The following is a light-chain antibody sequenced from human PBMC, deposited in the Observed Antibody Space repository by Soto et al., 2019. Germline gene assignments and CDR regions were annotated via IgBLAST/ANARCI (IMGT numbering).Light chain of an antibody. J-gene: IGLJ1*01. CDR2: DVS. CDR3: SSYTSSSLYV. Sequence: LTQPASVSGSPGHSITISCTGTSSDVGGYNYVSWYQQLPGKAPKLMIYDVSDRPSGVSNRFSGSKSGNTASLTISGLQAEDEADYYCSSYTSSSLYVFGTGTKVTVL. V-gene: IGLV2-14*01. CDR1: SSDVGGYNY.